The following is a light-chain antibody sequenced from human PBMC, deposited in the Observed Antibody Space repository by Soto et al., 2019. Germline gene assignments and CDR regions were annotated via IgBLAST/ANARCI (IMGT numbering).Light chain of an antibody. CDR2: KAS. CDR1: QSMSSW. CDR3: QQYTSYPYT. J-gene: IGKJ2*01. V-gene: IGKV1-5*03. Sequence: DIQLTQSPSTLSASAGDRVTITCRASQSMSSWLAWYQQKPGKAPKVLIYKASSLESGVPSRFSGSGSGTEFTLTISSLQPDDFATYYCQQYTSYPYTFGQGTKLEIK.